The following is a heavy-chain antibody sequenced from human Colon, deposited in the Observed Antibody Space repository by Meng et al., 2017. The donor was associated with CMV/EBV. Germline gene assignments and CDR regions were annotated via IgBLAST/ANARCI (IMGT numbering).Heavy chain of an antibody. Sequence: VHLRQWCAGLLKASAALSPTCAAYCGSFSGYYWSWIRQPPGKGLEWIGEINHSGSTNYNPSLKSRVTISVDTSKNQFSLKLSSVTAADTAVYYCARGLYGSGRHQIDYWGQGTLVTVSS. CDR1: CGSFSGYY. CDR3: ARGLYGSGRHQIDY. V-gene: IGHV4-34*01. CDR2: INHSGST. D-gene: IGHD3-10*01. J-gene: IGHJ4*02.